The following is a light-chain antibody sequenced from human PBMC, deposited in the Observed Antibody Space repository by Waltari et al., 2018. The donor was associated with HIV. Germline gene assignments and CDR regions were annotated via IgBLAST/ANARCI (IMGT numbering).Light chain of an antibody. Sequence: QSALTQPASVSGSPGQSNTISCTGTSSDVGCYYPVHWYQQHPGKAPKLMIYEVSKRPSGVSNRFSGSKSGNTASLTISGLQAEDEADYYCCSYAGSSTFVVFGGGTKLTVL. CDR3: CSYAGSSTFVV. CDR2: EVS. CDR1: SSDVGCYYP. J-gene: IGLJ2*01. V-gene: IGLV2-23*02.